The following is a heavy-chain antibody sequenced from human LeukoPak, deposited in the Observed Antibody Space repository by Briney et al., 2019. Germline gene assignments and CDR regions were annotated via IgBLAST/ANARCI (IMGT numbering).Heavy chain of an antibody. D-gene: IGHD1-26*01. Sequence: QSGRSLRLSCAASGFTFDDYAMHWVRLAPGKGLELVSGISWNSGSIDYAASVKGRFTISRDNAKNSLYLQMNSLRPEDTALFYCAKGTGRYWTFFDSWGLGTQVTVSS. V-gene: IGHV3-9*01. CDR1: GFTFDDYA. CDR3: AKGTGRYWTFFDS. CDR2: ISWNSGSI. J-gene: IGHJ4*02.